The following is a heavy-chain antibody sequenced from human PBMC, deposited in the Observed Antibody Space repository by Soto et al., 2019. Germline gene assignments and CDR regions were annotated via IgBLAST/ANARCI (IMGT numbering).Heavy chain of an antibody. D-gene: IGHD1-26*01. CDR3: ARGYYSGSNPSSFDY. J-gene: IGHJ4*02. Sequence: QLQLVQSGAEVREPGSSVKVSCKASGGTFSSYTVIWVRQAPGQGLEWMGGITPTLNIAKYAEKFQGRVTITADESTSTVNMHLSRLRSEATAVYLCARGYYSGSNPSSFDYWGQGTLVAVSS. CDR1: GGTFSSYT. CDR2: ITPTLNIA. V-gene: IGHV1-69*01.